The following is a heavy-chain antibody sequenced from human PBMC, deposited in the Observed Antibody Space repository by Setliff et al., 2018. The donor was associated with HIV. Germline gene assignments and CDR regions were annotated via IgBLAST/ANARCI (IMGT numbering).Heavy chain of an antibody. CDR1: GFTFRTYA. D-gene: IGHD3-22*01. CDR2: ISGRGDSP. CDR3: AKDLVYYDSSGDLDY. Sequence: GGSLRLSCVASGFTFRTYAMTWVRQVPGKGLEWVSTISGRGDSPYFADSVKGRFTISRDNSTSTSYMHLSSLRAEDTAVYYCAKDLVYYDSSGDLDYWGQGTLVTVSS. V-gene: IGHV3-23*01. J-gene: IGHJ4*02.